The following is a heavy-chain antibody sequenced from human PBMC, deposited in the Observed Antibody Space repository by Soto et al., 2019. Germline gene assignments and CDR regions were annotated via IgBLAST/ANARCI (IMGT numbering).Heavy chain of an antibody. D-gene: IGHD1-1*01. Sequence: GGPLRLSYTASGFTIRRNSMNWVRQAPGKGLEWLSYISSTSTTIYHADSVKGRFTISRDNAKNSLYLQMNSLRDEDTAVYYCAKVGGYPSQGAWDDGMDVWGQGTTVTVSS. CDR1: GFTIRRNS. J-gene: IGHJ6*02. V-gene: IGHV3-48*02. CDR3: AKVGGYPSQGAWDDGMDV. CDR2: ISSTSTTI.